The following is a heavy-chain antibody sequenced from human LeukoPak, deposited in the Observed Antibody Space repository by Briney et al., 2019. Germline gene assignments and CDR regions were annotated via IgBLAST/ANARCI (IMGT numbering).Heavy chain of an antibody. CDR1: GFTSSNYW. Sequence: GGSLRLSCAASGFTSSNYWMTWVRQAPGKGLEWVAHIKKDGSDKYYVDSVKGRFIISRDNAQNSLYLQMNSLRAEDTAVYYCASGLPLEGLCPLVWGQGTLVTVSS. J-gene: IGHJ4*02. V-gene: IGHV3-7*05. CDR3: ASGLPLEGLCPLV. D-gene: IGHD3-3*01. CDR2: IKKDGSDK.